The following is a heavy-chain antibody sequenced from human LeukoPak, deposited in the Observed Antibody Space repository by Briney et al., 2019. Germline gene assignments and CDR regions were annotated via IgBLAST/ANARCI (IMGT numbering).Heavy chain of an antibody. CDR1: GGSISSYY. V-gene: IGHV4-59*12. CDR3: ARGLYYYGSGSLGY. Sequence: PSETLSLTCTVSGGSISSYYWSWIRQPPGEGLEWMGYIYYSGSTNYNPSLKSRVTISVDTSKNQFSLKLSSVTAADTAVYYCARGLYYYGSGSLGYWGQGTLVTVSS. J-gene: IGHJ4*02. CDR2: IYYSGST. D-gene: IGHD3-10*01.